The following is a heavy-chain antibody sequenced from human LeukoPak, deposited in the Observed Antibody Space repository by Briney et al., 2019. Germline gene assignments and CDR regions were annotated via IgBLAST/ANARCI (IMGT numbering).Heavy chain of an antibody. CDR3: ARPLNQWEAFDI. J-gene: IGHJ3*02. CDR2: INPSLGTT. Sequence: ASVKVSCKASGYTLTSYSMNWVRQAPGQGLEWMGVINPSLGTTSYAQDFQGRVTVTRDTSTNTVYMELSSLRYEDTAVHFCARPLNQWEAFDIWGQGTMVTVSS. V-gene: IGHV1-46*01. D-gene: IGHD1-26*01. CDR1: GYTLTSYS.